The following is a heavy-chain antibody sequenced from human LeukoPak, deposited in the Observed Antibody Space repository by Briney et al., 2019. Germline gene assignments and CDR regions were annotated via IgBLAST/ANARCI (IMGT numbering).Heavy chain of an antibody. CDR1: GGSISSGSYY. Sequence: SETLSLTCTVSGGSISSGSYYWSWIRQPAGKGLEWIGRIYTSGSTNYIPSLKSRVTISVDTSKNQFSLKLSSVTAADTAVYYCARDCSSTSCSPPDAFDIWGQGTMVTVSS. CDR2: IYTSGST. D-gene: IGHD2-2*01. CDR3: ARDCSSTSCSPPDAFDI. V-gene: IGHV4-61*02. J-gene: IGHJ3*02.